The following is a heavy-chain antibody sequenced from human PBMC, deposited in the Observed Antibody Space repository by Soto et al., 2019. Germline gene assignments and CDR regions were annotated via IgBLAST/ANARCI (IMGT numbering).Heavy chain of an antibody. CDR3: ARAWAYYGSGSYYPANYFDY. J-gene: IGHJ4*02. Sequence: QVQLQESGPGLVKPSQTLSLTCTVSGGSISSGGYYWSWIRQHPGKGLEWIGYIYYSGSTYYNPSLKSRVTISVDTSKNQFSLKLSSVTAADTAVYYCARAWAYYGSGSYYPANYFDYWGQGTLVTVSS. D-gene: IGHD3-10*01. CDR2: IYYSGST. CDR1: GGSISSGGYY. V-gene: IGHV4-31*03.